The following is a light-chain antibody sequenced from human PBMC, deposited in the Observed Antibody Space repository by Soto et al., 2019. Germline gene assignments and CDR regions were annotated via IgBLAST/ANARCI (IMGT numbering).Light chain of an antibody. V-gene: IGKV3-20*01. CDR2: AAS. Sequence: EILLTQSPSTLSLSPGEGVTLSCRASQSVTVNSLAWYQQKPGQAPRLLIYAASTRAAAVPDRFTGSGSGTDFALTISRLEPEDFGVYYCQQYGDPPLTSGPGTKVDIK. CDR1: QSVTVNS. CDR3: QQYGDPPLT. J-gene: IGKJ3*01.